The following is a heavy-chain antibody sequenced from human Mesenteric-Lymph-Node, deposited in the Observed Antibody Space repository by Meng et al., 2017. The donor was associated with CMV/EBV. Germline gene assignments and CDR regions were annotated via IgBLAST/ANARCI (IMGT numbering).Heavy chain of an antibody. CDR2: ISSGGGTI. Sequence: LSLTCAASGFTFSSYGMNWVRQAPGEGLEWLSYISSGGGTIYDADSVKGRFTVSRDDAKNSLYLQMNSLRAEDTAVYYCARNHRYPYGMDVWGQGTTVTVSS. D-gene: IGHD1-26*01. CDR1: GFTFSSYG. V-gene: IGHV3-48*03. CDR3: ARNHRYPYGMDV. J-gene: IGHJ6*02.